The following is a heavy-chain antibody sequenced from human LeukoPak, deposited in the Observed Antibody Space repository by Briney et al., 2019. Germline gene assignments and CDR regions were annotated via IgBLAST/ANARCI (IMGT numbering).Heavy chain of an antibody. CDR3: ARAANSPTVTDY. CDR2: LHSDAYT. J-gene: IGHJ4*02. CDR1: GFTVSSNY. Sequence: HLGGSLRLSCAASGFTVSSNYMSWVRQAPGKGLEWVSVLHSDAYTYYADSVKDRFTMSRDNSKNTTYRQMNSLSAEDTSVYYCARAANSPTVTDYWGQGTLVTVSS. D-gene: IGHD4-17*01. V-gene: IGHV3-53*01.